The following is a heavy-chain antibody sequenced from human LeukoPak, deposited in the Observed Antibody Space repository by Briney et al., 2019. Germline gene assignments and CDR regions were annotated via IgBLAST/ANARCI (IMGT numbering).Heavy chain of an antibody. D-gene: IGHD6-6*01. CDR1: GFTFSSYW. CDR3: ARDLAARPNNWFDP. J-gene: IGHJ5*02. V-gene: IGHV3-7*01. CDR2: IKQDGSEK. Sequence: QSGGSLRLSCAASGFTFSSYWMSWVRQAPGKGLEWVANIKQDGSEKYYVDSVKGRFTISRDNAKNSLYLQMNSLRAEGTAVYYCARDLAARPNNWFDPWGQGTLVTVSS.